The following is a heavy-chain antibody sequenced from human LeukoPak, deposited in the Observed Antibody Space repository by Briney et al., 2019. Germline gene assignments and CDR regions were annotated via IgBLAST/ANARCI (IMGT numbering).Heavy chain of an antibody. V-gene: IGHV3-21*01. CDR3: ARGRGYYGSGSYPY. D-gene: IGHD3-10*01. Sequence: GGSLRLSCAASEFTFSSYSMNWVRQAPGKGLEWVSSISSSSSYIYYADSVKGRFTISRDNAKNSLYLQMNSLRAEDTAVYYCARGRGYYGSGSYPYWGQGTLVTVSS. J-gene: IGHJ4*02. CDR2: ISSSSSYI. CDR1: EFTFSSYS.